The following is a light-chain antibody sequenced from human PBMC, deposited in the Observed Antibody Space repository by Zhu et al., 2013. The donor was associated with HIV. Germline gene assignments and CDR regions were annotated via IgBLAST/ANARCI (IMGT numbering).Light chain of an antibody. V-gene: IGLV2-11*01. CDR3: CSYADTYTWV. Sequence: QSALTQPRSVSGSPGQSVTISCTGTSSDVGGYNYVSWYRQHPGKAPKVLTYDVTKRPSGVPDRFSGSKSGITASLTISGLQTEDEADYYCCSYADTYTWVFGGGTKLTVL. J-gene: IGLJ3*02. CDR2: DVT. CDR1: SSDVGGYNY.